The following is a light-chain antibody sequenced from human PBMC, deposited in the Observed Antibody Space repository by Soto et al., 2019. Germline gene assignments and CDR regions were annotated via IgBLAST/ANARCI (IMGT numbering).Light chain of an antibody. Sequence: EIVMTQSPATLSVSPVEIATVSFRASQSINRDLAWYVQKPGQAPRRVIYGASTWGTGVPPRFTGSGSGTDFTLTISSLETEDFAVYYCHQYNFWPTFGQGTKVDI. J-gene: IGKJ1*01. V-gene: IGKV3D-15*01. CDR2: GAS. CDR1: QSINRD. CDR3: HQYNFWPT.